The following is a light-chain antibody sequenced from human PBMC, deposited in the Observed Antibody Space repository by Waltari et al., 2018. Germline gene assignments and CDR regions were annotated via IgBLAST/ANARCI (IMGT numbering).Light chain of an antibody. CDR3: SSYTSSSTLGV. Sequence: QSALTQPASVSRSPGQSITISCTGNSSDVGGYNYVPWYQQHPGKAPKLMIYDVSKRPSGVSNRFSGSKSGNTASLTISGLQAEDEADYYCSSYTSSSTLGVFGGGTKLTVL. CDR2: DVS. J-gene: IGLJ3*02. CDR1: SSDVGGYNY. V-gene: IGLV2-14*01.